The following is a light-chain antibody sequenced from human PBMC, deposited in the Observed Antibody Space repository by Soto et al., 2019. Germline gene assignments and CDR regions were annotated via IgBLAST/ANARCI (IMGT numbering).Light chain of an antibody. Sequence: NFMLTQPHSVSESPGKTVIISCTRSSGSIASNYVQGYQQRPGSSPTTVIYEDNQRPSGVPDRFSGSIDSSSNSASLTIAGLETVDEADYDCQSYDATNQVFGGGTKLTVL. CDR1: SGSIASNY. CDR2: EDN. V-gene: IGLV6-57*01. CDR3: QSYDATNQV. J-gene: IGLJ3*02.